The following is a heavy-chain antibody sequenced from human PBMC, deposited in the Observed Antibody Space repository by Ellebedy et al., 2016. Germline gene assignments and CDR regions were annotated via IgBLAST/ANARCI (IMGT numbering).Heavy chain of an antibody. V-gene: IGHV3-48*03. Sequence: GGSLRLSCATSGFSFSSYTMRWVRQAPGRGLEWLSHISTTGSDVYYADSVKGRFTISRDNAAYSMYLQMNSLRVDDTAVYYFARVSDMSAGHPNNDAFDIWGQGTMVTVSS. CDR1: GFSFSSYT. D-gene: IGHD3-9*01. CDR3: ARVSDMSAGHPNNDAFDI. J-gene: IGHJ3*02. CDR2: ISTTGSDV.